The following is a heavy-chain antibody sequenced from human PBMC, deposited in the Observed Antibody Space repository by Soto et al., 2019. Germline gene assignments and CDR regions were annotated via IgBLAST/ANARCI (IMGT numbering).Heavy chain of an antibody. D-gene: IGHD3-10*01. CDR2: ISAYNGNT. CDR3: ARSPKYYYGSGIQNWFDP. J-gene: IGHJ5*02. V-gene: IGHV1-18*01. Sequence: QVQLVQSGAEVKKPGASVKVSCKASGYTFTSYGISWVRQAPGQGLEWRGWISAYNGNTNYAQKLQGRVTMTTDTSTSTAYMELRSLRSDDTAVYYCARSPKYYYGSGIQNWFDPWGQGTLVTVSS. CDR1: GYTFTSYG.